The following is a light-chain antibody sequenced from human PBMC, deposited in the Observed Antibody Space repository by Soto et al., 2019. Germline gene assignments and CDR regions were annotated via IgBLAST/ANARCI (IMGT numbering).Light chain of an antibody. CDR2: DAS. J-gene: IGKJ5*01. CDR3: QQYDNLPVT. Sequence: DIQMTRSPSSVSACVGNRVTSTCQASQNIYNYLNWYQQKPGKAPKLLIYDASNLATGVPARFSGSGSGTDFTFTISSLQPGDIATYYCQQYDNLPVTFGLGTRLEI. CDR1: QNIYNY. V-gene: IGKV1-33*01.